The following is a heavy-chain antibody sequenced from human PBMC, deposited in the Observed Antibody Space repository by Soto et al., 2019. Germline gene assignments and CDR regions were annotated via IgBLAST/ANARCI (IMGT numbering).Heavy chain of an antibody. Sequence: PGGSLRLSCAASGFTFSRYAMHWVRQAPGKGLEWVAVISYDGSNKYYADSVKGRFTISRDNSKNTLYLQMNSLRAEDTAVYYCARYDSSGYHSYYYGMDVWGQGTTVTVSS. CDR3: ARYDSSGYHSYYYGMDV. J-gene: IGHJ6*02. V-gene: IGHV3-30-3*01. D-gene: IGHD3-22*01. CDR2: ISYDGSNK. CDR1: GFTFSRYA.